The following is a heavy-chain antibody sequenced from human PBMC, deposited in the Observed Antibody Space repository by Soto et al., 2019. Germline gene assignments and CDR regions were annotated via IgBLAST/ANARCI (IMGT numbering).Heavy chain of an antibody. V-gene: IGHV1-2*02. CDR2: INPNSGVI. CDR3: ARDQRRDYALSYYGIDL. D-gene: IGHD4-17*01. CDR1: RYTFTGYY. Sequence: ASVKVSCKASRYTFTGYYMHWVRQAPGQGLEWMGWINPNSGVINYEQKFQGRVTMTRDTSISTAYMELSRLRSDDTAVYYCARDQRRDYALSYYGIDLWGQGTPVNVSS. J-gene: IGHJ6*02.